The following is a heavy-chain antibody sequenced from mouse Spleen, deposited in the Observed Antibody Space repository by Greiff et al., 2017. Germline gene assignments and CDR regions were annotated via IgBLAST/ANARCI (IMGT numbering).Heavy chain of an antibody. CDR2: ISYSGST. D-gene: IGHD1-1*02. Sequence: EVKLQESGPGLATPSQTLSLTCSVTGYSITSDYWNWIRKFPGNKLEYMGYISYSGSTYYNPSRKSRISITRDTSKNQYYLQLNSVTTDDTSTYYCSRSMGNWYYFDYWGQGTTLTVSS. CDR1: GYSITSDY. CDR3: SRSMGNWYYFDY. V-gene: IGHV3-8*01. J-gene: IGHJ2*01.